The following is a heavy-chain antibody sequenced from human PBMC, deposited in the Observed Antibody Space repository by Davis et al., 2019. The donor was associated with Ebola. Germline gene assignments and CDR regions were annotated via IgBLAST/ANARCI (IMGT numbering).Heavy chain of an antibody. CDR1: GFTISNYY. V-gene: IGHV3-53*01. CDR2: IFGVSNT. Sequence: GESLKISCAASGFTISNYYMSWVRQAPGKGLEWVSIIFGVSNTYYADSVKGRFTISRDDSKNTVYLQMNSLRAEDTAVYYCAKDLLWWSASDVWGQGTTVTVSS. J-gene: IGHJ6*02. D-gene: IGHD2-21*01. CDR3: AKDLLWWSASDV.